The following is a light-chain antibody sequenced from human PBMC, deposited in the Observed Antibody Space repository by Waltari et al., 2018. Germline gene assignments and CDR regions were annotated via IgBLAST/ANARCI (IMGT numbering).Light chain of an antibody. Sequence: QLVLTQSPSASASLGASVKLTCTLSSGHTTNIIAWLPQKPEQGPRYLMKVNSDGSHTKGVEIPDRFSGSSSGAERYLTISSLQSEDEADYYCQTGGHGTWVFGGGTRLTVL. J-gene: IGLJ3*02. CDR1: SGHTTNI. V-gene: IGLV4-69*01. CDR3: QTGGHGTWV. CDR2: VNSDGSH.